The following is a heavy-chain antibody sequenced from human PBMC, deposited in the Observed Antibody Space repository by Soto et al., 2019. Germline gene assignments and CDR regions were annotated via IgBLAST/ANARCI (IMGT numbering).Heavy chain of an antibody. CDR1: GFTFSSYA. CDR3: ATGGEQGGSYYYYYGMDV. V-gene: IGHV3-30-3*01. D-gene: IGHD1-26*01. CDR2: ISYDGSNK. Sequence: PGGSLRLSCAASGFTFSSYAMYWVRQAPGKGLEWVAVISYDGSNKYYADSVKGRFTISRDNSKNTLYLQMNSLRAEDTAVYYCATGGEQGGSYYYYYGMDVWGQGTTVTVSS. J-gene: IGHJ6*02.